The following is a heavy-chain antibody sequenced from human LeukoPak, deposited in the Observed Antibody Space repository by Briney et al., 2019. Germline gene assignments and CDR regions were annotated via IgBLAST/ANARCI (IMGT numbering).Heavy chain of an antibody. V-gene: IGHV1-18*01. D-gene: IGHD6-19*01. CDR3: ARDFPVAGTENWCDP. J-gene: IGHJ5*02. CDR1: GYTFTSYG. Sequence: ASVKVSCKASGYTFTSYGISWVRQAPGQGLEWMGWISAYNGNANYAQKLQGRVTMTTDTSTSTAYMELRSLRSDDTAVYYCARDFPVAGTENWCDPWGQGTLVTVSS. CDR2: ISAYNGNA.